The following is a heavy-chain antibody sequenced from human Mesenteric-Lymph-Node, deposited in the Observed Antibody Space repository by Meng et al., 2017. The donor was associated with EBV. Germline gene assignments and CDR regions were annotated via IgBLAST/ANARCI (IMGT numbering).Heavy chain of an antibody. J-gene: IGHJ5*02. CDR2: MNPNSGNT. CDR3: ARSAGGDYSFDP. D-gene: IGHD4-17*01. CDR1: GYTFTSYD. V-gene: IGHV1-8*01. Sequence: QVLLVRSGAELRKPGASVKVSCKASGYTFTSYDINGVRQATGQGLEWMGWMNPNSGNTGYAQKFQGRVTMTRNTSISTAYMELSSLRSEDTAVYYCARSAGGDYSFDPWGQGTLVTVSS.